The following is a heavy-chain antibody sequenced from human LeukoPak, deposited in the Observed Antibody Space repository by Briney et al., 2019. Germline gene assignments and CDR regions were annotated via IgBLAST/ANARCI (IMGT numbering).Heavy chain of an antibody. D-gene: IGHD3-22*01. Sequence: SETLSLTCTVSGGSISSYYWNWIRQPPGKGLEWIGYIFYSGNTKYNPSLRSRVSISVDTSKNQVSLKLNSVTAADTAVYYCARGGNYYDSSGYYPDDAFDIWGQGTMVTVSS. J-gene: IGHJ3*02. CDR1: GGSISSYY. CDR2: IFYSGNT. V-gene: IGHV4-59*01. CDR3: ARGGNYYDSSGYYPDDAFDI.